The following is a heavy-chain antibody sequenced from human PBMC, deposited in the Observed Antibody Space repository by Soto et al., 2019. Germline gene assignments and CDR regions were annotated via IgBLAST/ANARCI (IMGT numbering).Heavy chain of an antibody. CDR1: GGSISIGTDC. V-gene: IGHV4-39*07. J-gene: IGHJ5*02. CDR2: IHYSGST. D-gene: IGHD3-10*01. CDR3: ARTYYYRSGTYFAWFDP. Sequence: SEILSLTCDVSGGSISIGTDCWGWIRQPPGEGLEWIGNIHYSGSTNYNPLLKSRVTISVDTPRNQCSLKLSSVTAADTAVYFCARTYYYRSGTYFAWFDPWGQGTLVPVSS.